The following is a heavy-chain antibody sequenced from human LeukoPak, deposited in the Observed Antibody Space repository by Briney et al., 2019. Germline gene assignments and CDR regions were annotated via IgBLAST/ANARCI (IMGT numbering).Heavy chain of an antibody. CDR2: INLRGSEK. D-gene: IGHD3-22*01. J-gene: IGHJ6*03. Sequence: PGGSLRLSCAASGFIFSDYWMSWVRQAPGKGLEWVANINLRGSEKRYGDSVKGRFTISRDNAKNSLYLQMNSLRAEDTAVYYCARDGYYYDSSGYYYEDYYYYMDVWGKGTTVTVSS. CDR1: GFIFSDYW. CDR3: ARDGYYYDSSGYYYEDYYYYMDV. V-gene: IGHV3-7*01.